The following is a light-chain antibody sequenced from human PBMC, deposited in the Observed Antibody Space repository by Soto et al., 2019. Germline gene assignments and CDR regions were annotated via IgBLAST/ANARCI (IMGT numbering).Light chain of an antibody. J-gene: IGLJ1*01. CDR2: DVS. Sequence: QSVLTQPASVSGSPGQSITISCTGTSSDVGVYNYVSWYQRHPGKAPKVMIYDVSNRPSGVSNRFSGSKSGNTASLTISGLQAEDEADFYWRSNTSNNLVFGTGTKVTVL. CDR1: SSDVGVYNY. V-gene: IGLV2-14*03. CDR3: RSNTSNNLV.